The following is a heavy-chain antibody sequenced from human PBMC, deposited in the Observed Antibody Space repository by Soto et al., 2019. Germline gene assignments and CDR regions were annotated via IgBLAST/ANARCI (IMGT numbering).Heavy chain of an antibody. Sequence: QVQLVESGGGVVQPGGSLRLSCAASGFTFSSHTMHWVRQAPGKGLEWLSLMSHDGNIKFYADSVKGRFTISRDNSKNTLYLQMNNLRAEDTALYXXASTXXXXIXARGNYWGQGTLVTVSS. J-gene: IGHJ4*02. CDR3: ASTXXXXIXARGNY. CDR1: GFTFSSHT. V-gene: IGHV3-30-3*01. CDR2: MSHDGNIK. D-gene: IGHD3-10*01.